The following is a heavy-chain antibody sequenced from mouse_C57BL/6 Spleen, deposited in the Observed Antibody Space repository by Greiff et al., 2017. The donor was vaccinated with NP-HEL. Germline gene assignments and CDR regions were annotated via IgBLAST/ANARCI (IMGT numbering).Heavy chain of an antibody. D-gene: IGHD4-1*01. CDR3: ASDGTGWFAY. CDR1: GFTFSDYG. J-gene: IGHJ3*01. CDR2: ISSGSSTI. V-gene: IGHV5-17*01. Sequence: DVQLVESGGGLVKPGGSLKLSCAASGFTFSDYGMHWVRQAPEKGLEWVAYISSGSSTIYYADTVKGRFTISRDNAKNTLFLQMTSLRSEDTAMYYCASDGTGWFAYWGQGTLVTVSA.